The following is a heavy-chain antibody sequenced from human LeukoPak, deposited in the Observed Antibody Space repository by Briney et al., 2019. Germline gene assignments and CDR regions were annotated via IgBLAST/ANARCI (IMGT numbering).Heavy chain of an antibody. V-gene: IGHV1-69*04. CDR2: IIPILGIA. Sequence: SVKVSCKASGGTFSSYAISWVRQAPGQGLEWMGRIIPILGIANYAQKFQGRVTITADKSTSTAYMELSSLRSEDTAVYYCARAGCSGGSCYPFGMDVWGQGTTATVSS. CDR1: GGTFSSYA. J-gene: IGHJ6*02. D-gene: IGHD2-15*01. CDR3: ARAGCSGGSCYPFGMDV.